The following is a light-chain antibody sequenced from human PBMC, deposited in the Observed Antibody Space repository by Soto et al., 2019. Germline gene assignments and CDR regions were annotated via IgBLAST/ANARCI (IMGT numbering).Light chain of an antibody. V-gene: IGLV2-23*01. J-gene: IGLJ1*01. CDR3: YSYAGENLYV. Sequence: QAVVTQPASVSASPGQSITIPCTGTSSDVGSYNLVSWFQQHPGKVPKLLIYEGTKRPSGLSDRFSGSKSGTTASLTISGLQAEDEAHYYCYSYAGENLYVFGTGTKLTVL. CDR2: EGT. CDR1: SSDVGSYNL.